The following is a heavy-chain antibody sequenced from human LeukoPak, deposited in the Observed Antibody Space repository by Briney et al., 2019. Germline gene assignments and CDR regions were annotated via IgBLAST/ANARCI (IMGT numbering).Heavy chain of an antibody. D-gene: IGHD3-22*01. J-gene: IGHJ4*02. Sequence: ASVKVSCKASGYTFGSDDINWVRQAPGQGLEWMGGIIPIFGTANYAQKFQGRVTITADKSTSTAYMELSSLRSEDTAVYYCARSDYYYDSSGYYFDYWGQGTLVTVSS. CDR1: GYTFGSDD. V-gene: IGHV1-69*06. CDR2: IIPIFGTA. CDR3: ARSDYYYDSSGYYFDY.